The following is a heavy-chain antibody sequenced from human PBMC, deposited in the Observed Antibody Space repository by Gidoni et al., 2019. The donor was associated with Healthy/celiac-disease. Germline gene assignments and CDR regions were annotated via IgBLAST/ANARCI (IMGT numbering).Heavy chain of an antibody. CDR2: IYYSGST. J-gene: IGHJ5*02. V-gene: IGHV4-59*01. Sequence: QVQLQESGPGLVKPSETLSLTCTVSGGSISSYYWSWIRQPPGKGLEWIGYIYYSGSTNYNPSLKSRVTISVDTSKNQFSLKLSSVTAADTAVYYCARRGRAVAGTGWFDPWGQGTLVTVSS. CDR3: ARRGRAVAGTGWFDP. D-gene: IGHD6-19*01. CDR1: GGSISSYY.